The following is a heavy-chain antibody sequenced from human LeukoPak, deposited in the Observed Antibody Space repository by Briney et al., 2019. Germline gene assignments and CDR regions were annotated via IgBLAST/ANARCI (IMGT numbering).Heavy chain of an antibody. V-gene: IGHV3-23*01. CDR1: GFTFSSYT. Sequence: GGSLRLSCAASGFTFSSYTMSWVRQAPGKGLEWVSTITTSDGNKYYADSVKGRFTVSRDNSKNTLYLQMNSLRAEDTAVYYCAKGSGYYYYYFDYWGQGTLVTVSS. CDR3: AKGSGYYYYYFDY. D-gene: IGHD3-22*01. CDR2: ITTSDGNK. J-gene: IGHJ4*02.